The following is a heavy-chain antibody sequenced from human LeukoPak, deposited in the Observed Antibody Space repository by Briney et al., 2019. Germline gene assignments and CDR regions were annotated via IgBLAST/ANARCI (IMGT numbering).Heavy chain of an antibody. V-gene: IGHV3-23*01. CDR2: ISGSGGST. Sequence: GGSLRLSCVGSGFTSIAYALTWARQAPGKGLEWVSAISGSGGSTYYADSVKGRFTISRDNSKNTLYLQMNSLRAEDTAVYYCARGPYSSSWYPYSYVDYWGLGTLVTVSS. CDR1: GFTSIAYA. CDR3: ARGPYSSSWYPYSYVDY. J-gene: IGHJ4*02. D-gene: IGHD6-13*01.